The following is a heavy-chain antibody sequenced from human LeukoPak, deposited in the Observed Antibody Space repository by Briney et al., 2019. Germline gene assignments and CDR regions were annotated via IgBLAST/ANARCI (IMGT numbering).Heavy chain of an antibody. J-gene: IGHJ5*02. CDR3: ARDVPHNWFDA. Sequence: QPGGSLRLSCAASGITFGNNWMHWVRQGPGKGLVWISRINSDGGGAIYADSVKGRFIVSRDNAKNTLYLQMNSLRAEDTAVYYCARDVPHNWFDAWGQGTLVTVPS. CDR1: GITFGNNW. V-gene: IGHV3-74*01. CDR2: INSDGGGA.